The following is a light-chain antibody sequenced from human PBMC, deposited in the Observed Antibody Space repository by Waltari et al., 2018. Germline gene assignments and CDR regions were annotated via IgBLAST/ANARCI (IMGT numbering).Light chain of an antibody. Sequence: QSALTQPRSVSGSPGPSVTLSCTGTSSDVGGYDYVSWNQHHPGKAPKLMICDVTKRPSGVPDRFSGSKSGNTASLTISGLQAEDEADYYCCSYAGSYTHVVFGGGTKLTVL. CDR1: SSDVGGYDY. V-gene: IGLV2-11*01. CDR3: CSYAGSYTHVV. CDR2: DVT. J-gene: IGLJ2*01.